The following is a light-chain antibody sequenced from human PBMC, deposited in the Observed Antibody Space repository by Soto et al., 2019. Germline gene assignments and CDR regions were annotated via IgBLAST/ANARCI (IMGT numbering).Light chain of an antibody. J-gene: IGKJ1*01. CDR1: QSVSSSY. CDR2: CAS. V-gene: IGKV3-20*01. CDR3: QQYGSSPPWT. Sequence: EIVLALAPGSLSLSPGERATLSCRASQSVSSSYLAWYQQKPGQAPRLLIYCASSRATGIPDRFSGSGSGTDFTLTISRLEPEDFAVYYCQQYGSSPPWTFGQGTKVDIK.